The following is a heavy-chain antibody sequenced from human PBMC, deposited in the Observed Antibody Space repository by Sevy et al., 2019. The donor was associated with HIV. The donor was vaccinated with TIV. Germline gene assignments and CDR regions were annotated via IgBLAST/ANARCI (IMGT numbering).Heavy chain of an antibody. J-gene: IGHJ6*02. CDR3: AKAPPGHCSSGSCPRAYYYYGMDV. D-gene: IGHD2-15*01. Sequence: GGSLRLSCADSGLTLSSYAMNWVRQAPGKGLEWVSVISGRGGSTYYADSVEGRFTISRDNSKNTLYLQMNSLRAEDTAVYYCAKAPPGHCSSGSCPRAYYYYGMDVWGQGTTVTVSS. V-gene: IGHV3-23*01. CDR2: ISGRGGST. CDR1: GLTLSSYA.